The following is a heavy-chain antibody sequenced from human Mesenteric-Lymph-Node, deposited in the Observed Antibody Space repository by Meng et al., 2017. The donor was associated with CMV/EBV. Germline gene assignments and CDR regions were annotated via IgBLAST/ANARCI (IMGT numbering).Heavy chain of an antibody. Sequence: GGSLRLSCAASGFTFSSYAMHWVRQAPGKGLEWVAVISYDGSNKYYADSVKGRFTISRDNSKNTLYLQMNSLRAEDTAVYYCAREERDSSSPFDYWGQGTLVTVSS. CDR2: ISYDGSNK. J-gene: IGHJ4*02. CDR3: AREERDSSSPFDY. D-gene: IGHD6-6*01. CDR1: GFTFSSYA. V-gene: IGHV3-30-3*01.